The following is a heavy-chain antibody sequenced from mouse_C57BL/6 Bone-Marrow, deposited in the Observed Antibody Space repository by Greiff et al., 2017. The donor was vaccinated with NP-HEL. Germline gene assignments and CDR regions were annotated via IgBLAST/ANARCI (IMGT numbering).Heavy chain of an antibody. D-gene: IGHD1-1*01. CDR3: ARFYYGSGEDD. V-gene: IGHV1-19*01. CDR1: GYTFTDYY. CDR2: INPYNGGT. Sequence: EVQLQQSGPVLVKPGASVKMSCKASGYTFTDYYMNWVKQSHGTSLEWIGVINPYNGGTSYNQKFKGKATLTVDKSSSTAYMVLNSLTSEDSAVCYCARFYYGSGEDDWGQGATLTVSS. J-gene: IGHJ2*01.